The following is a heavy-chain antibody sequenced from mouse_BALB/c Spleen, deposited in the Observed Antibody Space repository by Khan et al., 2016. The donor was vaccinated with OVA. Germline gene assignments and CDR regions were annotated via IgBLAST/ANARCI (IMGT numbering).Heavy chain of an antibody. J-gene: IGHJ4*01. D-gene: IGHD2-12*01. Sequence: EVQLQESGPGLVKPSQSLSLTCTVTGYSITSDYAWNWIRQFPGNKLEWMGYISSTGSTSYNPSLKSRISITRDISKNQFFLQLKSVTTEDTATYDSARSLYYSYGYALDCWGRGTSVTVSS. V-gene: IGHV3-2*02. CDR1: GYSITSDYA. CDR3: ARSLYYSYGYALDC. CDR2: ISSTGST.